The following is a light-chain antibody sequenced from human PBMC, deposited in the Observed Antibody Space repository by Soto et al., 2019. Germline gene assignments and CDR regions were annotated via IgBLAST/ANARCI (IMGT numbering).Light chain of an antibody. Sequence: QSALTQPASVSGSPGQSLTISCTGTSSDVGGYNYVSWYQQHPGKAPKLMIYDVSNRPSGVSNRFSGSKSGNTASLTISGLQAEDEADYYCSSYTSSSIPHVVFGGGTKLTVL. CDR2: DVS. J-gene: IGLJ2*01. CDR3: SSYTSSSIPHVV. V-gene: IGLV2-14*01. CDR1: SSDVGGYNY.